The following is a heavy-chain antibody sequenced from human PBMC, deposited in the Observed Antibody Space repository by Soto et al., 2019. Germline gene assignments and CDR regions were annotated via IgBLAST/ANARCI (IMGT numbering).Heavy chain of an antibody. V-gene: IGHV1-69*06. Sequence: QVQLVQSGAEVKKPGPSVKVSCKASGGTFSSYAISWVRQAPGQGLEWMGGIIPIFGTANYAQKFQGRVTITADKSTSTAYMELSSLRSEDTAVYYCARDRLGGYCSGGSCVDAFDIWGQGTMVTVSS. CDR3: ARDRLGGYCSGGSCVDAFDI. CDR2: IIPIFGTA. D-gene: IGHD2-15*01. J-gene: IGHJ3*02. CDR1: GGTFSSYA.